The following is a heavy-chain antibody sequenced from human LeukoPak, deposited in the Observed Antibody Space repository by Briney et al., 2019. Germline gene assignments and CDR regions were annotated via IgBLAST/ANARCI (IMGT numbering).Heavy chain of an antibody. CDR3: ASRGDSGSYWYFDL. CDR2: IYHSGST. J-gene: IGHJ2*01. Sequence: PSETLSLTCAVSGYSISSGYYWDWIRQPPGKGLEWIGTIYHSGSTYYNPSLKSRVAISVDTSENQFSLKLTSVTAADTAFYYCASRGDSGSYWYFDLWGRGTLVTVAP. V-gene: IGHV4-38-2*01. D-gene: IGHD4-17*01. CDR1: GYSISSGYY.